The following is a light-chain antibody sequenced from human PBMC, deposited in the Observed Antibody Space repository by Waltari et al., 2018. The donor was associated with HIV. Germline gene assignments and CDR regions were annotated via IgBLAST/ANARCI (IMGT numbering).Light chain of an antibody. CDR1: SSDVGGYNY. CDR3: SSYAGSTYYV. Sequence: QSALTHPPSASGSPGQPVTISCTGTSSDVGGYNYVSWYQQHPGKAPKLMIYEVSKRPSGVPNRFSGSKSGNTASLTVSGLQAEDEADYYCSSYAGSTYYVFGTGTKVTVV. V-gene: IGLV2-8*01. CDR2: EVS. J-gene: IGLJ1*01.